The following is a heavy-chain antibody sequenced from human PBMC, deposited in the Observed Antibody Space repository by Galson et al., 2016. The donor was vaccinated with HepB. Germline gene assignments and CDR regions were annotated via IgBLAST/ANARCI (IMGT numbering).Heavy chain of an antibody. J-gene: IGHJ4*02. CDR3: ARQAYYYDTRGYYHRHPDY. CDR2: IYYSGFT. Sequence: ETLSLTCTVSGGSISSSNYYWGWIRQPPGKGLEWIGAIYYSGFTYYNPSLKSRVTISVDTSKNQFSLNLSSVTAADTAVYYCARQAYYYDTRGYYHRHPDYWGQGTLVTVSS. V-gene: IGHV4-39*01. D-gene: IGHD3-22*01. CDR1: GGSISSSNYY.